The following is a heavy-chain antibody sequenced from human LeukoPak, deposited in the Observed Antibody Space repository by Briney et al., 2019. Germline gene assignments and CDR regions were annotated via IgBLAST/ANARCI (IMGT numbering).Heavy chain of an antibody. V-gene: IGHV1-18*01. J-gene: IGHJ2*01. CDR2: ISAYNGNT. CDR1: GYTFTSYG. CDR3: ARHSSGSVGDWYFDL. D-gene: IGHD6-19*01. Sequence: SVKVSCKASGYTFTSYGISWVRQAPGQGLEWMGWISAYNGNTNYAQKPQGRVTMTTDTSTSTAYMELRSLRSDDTAVYYCARHSSGSVGDWYFDLWGRGTLVTVSS.